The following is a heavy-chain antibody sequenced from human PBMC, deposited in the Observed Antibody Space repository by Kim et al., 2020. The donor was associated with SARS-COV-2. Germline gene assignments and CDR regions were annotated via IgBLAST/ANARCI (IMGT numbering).Heavy chain of an antibody. D-gene: IGHD3-3*01. Sequence: SETLSLTCTVSGGSISSSSYYWGWIRQPPGKGLEWIGSIYYSGSTYYNPSLKSRVTISVDTSKNQFSLKLSSVTAADTAVYYCARDRPRDFWSGYYYWGQGTLVTVSS. CDR3: ARDRPRDFWSGYYY. CDR1: GGSISSSSYY. CDR2: IYYSGST. V-gene: IGHV4-39*07. J-gene: IGHJ4*02.